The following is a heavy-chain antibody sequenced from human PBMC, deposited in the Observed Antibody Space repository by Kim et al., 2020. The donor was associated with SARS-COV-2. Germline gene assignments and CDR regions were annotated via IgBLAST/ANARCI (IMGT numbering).Heavy chain of an antibody. CDR2: IYPGDSDT. D-gene: IGHD4-17*01. V-gene: IGHV5-51*01. CDR1: GYSFTSYW. CDR3: ARQTGSTTVVTGMDV. Sequence: GESLKISCKGSGYSFTSYWIGWVRQMPGKGLEWMGIIYPGDSDTRYSPSFQGQVTISADKSISTAYLQWSSLKASDTAMYYCARQTGSTTVVTGMDVWGQGTTVTVSS. J-gene: IGHJ6*02.